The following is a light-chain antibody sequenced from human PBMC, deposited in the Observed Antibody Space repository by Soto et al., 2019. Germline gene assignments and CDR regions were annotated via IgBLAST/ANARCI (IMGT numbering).Light chain of an antibody. CDR3: AAWDDSLNGLV. V-gene: IGLV1-44*01. Sequence: QSVLTQPPSASGTPVQRVTISCSGSSSNIGSNTVNWYQQLPGTAPKLLIYSNHQRPSGVPDRFSGSKSGTSASLAISGLQSEDEADYYCAAWDDSLNGLVFGGGTKLTVL. CDR1: SSNIGSNT. CDR2: SNH. J-gene: IGLJ2*01.